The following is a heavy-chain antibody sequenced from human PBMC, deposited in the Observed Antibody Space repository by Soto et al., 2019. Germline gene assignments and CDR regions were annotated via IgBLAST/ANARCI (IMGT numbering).Heavy chain of an antibody. CDR2: IKSKTDGGTT. D-gene: IGHD6-13*01. V-gene: IGHV3-15*01. J-gene: IGHJ4*02. CDR1: GFTFSNAW. CDR3: TTDLIRNRAAAGLYYFDY. Sequence: EVQLVESGGGLVKPGGSLRLSCAASGFTFSNAWMSWVRQAPGKGLEWVGRIKSKTDGGTTDYAAPVKGRFTISRDDSKNTLYLQMNSLKTEDTAVYYCTTDLIRNRAAAGLYYFDYWGQGTLVTVSS.